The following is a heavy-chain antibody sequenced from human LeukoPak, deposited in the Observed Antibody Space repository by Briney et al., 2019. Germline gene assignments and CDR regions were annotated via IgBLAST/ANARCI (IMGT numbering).Heavy chain of an antibody. J-gene: IGHJ4*02. CDR3: VRHFAPFRMGPHFDY. CDR2: IYYSGST. D-gene: IGHD1-14*01. V-gene: IGHV4-59*08. Sequence: SETLSLTCSVSGGSITNYYWSWIRQPPGGGLEWIGYIYYSGSTHYNPSLKSRVTISVDTSRNQFSLNLTSMTAADTAVYYCVRHFAPFRMGPHFDYWGQGSLVTVS. CDR1: GGSITNYY.